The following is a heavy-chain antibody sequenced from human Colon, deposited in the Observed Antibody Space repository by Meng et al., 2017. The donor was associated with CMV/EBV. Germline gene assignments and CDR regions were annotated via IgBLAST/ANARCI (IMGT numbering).Heavy chain of an antibody. J-gene: IGHJ6*02. Sequence: ASVKVSCKASGYTFTSYGISWVRQAPGQGLEWMGWISAYNGNTNYAQKLQGRVTMTTDTSTSTAYMELRSLRSDDTAVYYCARIWAARPSENYYYYYGMDVWGQGTTVTVSS. V-gene: IGHV1-18*01. CDR3: ARIWAARPSENYYYYYGMDV. CDR1: GYTFTSYG. CDR2: ISAYNGNT. D-gene: IGHD6-6*01.